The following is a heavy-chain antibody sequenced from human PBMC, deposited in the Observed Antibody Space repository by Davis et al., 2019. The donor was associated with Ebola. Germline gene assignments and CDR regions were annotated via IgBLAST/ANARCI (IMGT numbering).Heavy chain of an antibody. CDR2: IYYSGST. D-gene: IGHD6-13*01. Sequence: SETLSLTCTVSGGSISSSSYYWGWIRQPPGTGLEWIGSIYYSGSTYYNPSLKSRVTISVDTSKNQFSLKLSSVTTADTAVYYCAISGYSSSWSREDYWGQGTLVTVSS. J-gene: IGHJ4*02. V-gene: IGHV4-39*01. CDR1: GGSISSSSYY. CDR3: AISGYSSSWSREDY.